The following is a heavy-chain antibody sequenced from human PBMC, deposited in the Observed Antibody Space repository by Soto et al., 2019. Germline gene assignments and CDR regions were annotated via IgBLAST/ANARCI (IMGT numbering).Heavy chain of an antibody. CDR1: GFTFRDHA. V-gene: IGHV3-49*04. CDR3: TRGQAGGSYSDY. D-gene: IGHD1-26*01. J-gene: IGHJ4*02. CDR2: IRSKTYGATT. Sequence: GGSLRLSCTASGFTFRDHAMSWVRQTPGIGLECVGFIRSKTYGATTEYAASVKGRFTISRDDSKSTVYLQMNSLKTEDTAVYFCTRGQAGGSYSDYWGQGTLVTVSS.